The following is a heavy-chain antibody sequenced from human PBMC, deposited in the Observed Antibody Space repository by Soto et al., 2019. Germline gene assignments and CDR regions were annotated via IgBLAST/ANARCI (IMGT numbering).Heavy chain of an antibody. CDR1: GGSFSGYY. CDR2: INHSGST. J-gene: IGHJ5*02. CDR3: ARVHVVVPAGWFDP. Sequence: ASETLSLTCAVYGGSFSGYYRSWIRQPPGKGLEWIGEINHSGSTNYNPSLKSRVTISVDTSKNQFSLKLSSVTAADTAVYYCARVHVVVPAGWFDPWGQGTLVTVSS. D-gene: IGHD2-2*01. V-gene: IGHV4-34*01.